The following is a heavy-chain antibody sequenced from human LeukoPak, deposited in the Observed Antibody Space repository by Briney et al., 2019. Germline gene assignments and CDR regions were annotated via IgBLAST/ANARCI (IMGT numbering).Heavy chain of an antibody. V-gene: IGHV4-34*01. CDR1: GGSFSGYY. J-gene: IGHJ5*02. Sequence: PSDTLSLTCAVYGGSFSGYYWSWIPQPPGKGLEWIGEINHSGSPNYNPSLKSRVTISVDTSKNQFSLKLSSVTAADTAVYYCASGGSSSSWFDPWGQGTLVTFSS. D-gene: IGHD6-13*01. CDR3: ASGGSSSSWFDP. CDR2: INHSGSP.